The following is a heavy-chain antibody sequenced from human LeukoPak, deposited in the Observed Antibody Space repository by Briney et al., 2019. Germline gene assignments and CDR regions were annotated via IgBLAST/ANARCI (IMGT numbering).Heavy chain of an antibody. Sequence: GGSLRLSCAASGFTFSNYEMNWVRQAPGKGLEWVSYIGSGGRTIYYADSVKGRFTISRDNAENSLYLQMNSLRAEDTAVYYCAREYGSGSSRRRFDPWGQGTLVTVSS. J-gene: IGHJ5*02. CDR3: AREYGSGSSRRRFDP. D-gene: IGHD3-10*01. V-gene: IGHV3-48*03. CDR2: IGSGGRTI. CDR1: GFTFSNYE.